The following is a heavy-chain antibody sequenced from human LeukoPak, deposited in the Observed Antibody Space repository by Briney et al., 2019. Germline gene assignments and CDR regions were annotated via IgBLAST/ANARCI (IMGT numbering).Heavy chain of an antibody. CDR3: ARASSSSWFFDY. V-gene: IGHV3-48*04. Sequence: PGGSLRLSCAASGFTFSSYSMNWVRQAPGKGLEWVSYISSSSTIYYADSVKGRFTISRDNAKNSLFLQMNSLRAEDTAVYYCARASSSSWFFDYWGQGTLVTVSS. CDR1: GFTFSSYS. D-gene: IGHD6-13*01. CDR2: ISSSSTI. J-gene: IGHJ4*02.